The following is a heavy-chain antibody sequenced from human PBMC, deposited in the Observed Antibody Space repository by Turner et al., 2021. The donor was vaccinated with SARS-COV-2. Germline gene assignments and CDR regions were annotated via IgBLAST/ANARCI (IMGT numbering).Heavy chain of an antibody. CDR1: GYTFTSYG. Sequence: QVHLVQSGAAVKKPGASLTVACNASGYTFTSYGISWVRQAPGQGLEWMGWISAYNGYTNYAQKLQGRVTMTTDTSTSTAYMELRSLRADDTAVYYCARAYGSGRYGHDYGMDVWGQGTTVTVSS. CDR3: ARAYGSGRYGHDYGMDV. D-gene: IGHD3-10*01. V-gene: IGHV1-18*01. CDR2: ISAYNGYT. J-gene: IGHJ6*02.